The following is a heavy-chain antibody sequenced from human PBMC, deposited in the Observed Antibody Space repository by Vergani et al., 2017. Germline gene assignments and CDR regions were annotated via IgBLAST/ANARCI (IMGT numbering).Heavy chain of an antibody. V-gene: IGHV4-59*01. Sequence: QVQLQESGPGLVKPSETLSITCTVSGGPISSYYWSWIRQPPGKGLEWIGYIYYSGSTNYNPSLKSRVTISVDTSKNQFSLKLSSVTAADTAVYYCAAVPFGGYSVFWFDPWGQGTLVTVSS. D-gene: IGHD5-12*01. CDR2: IYYSGST. CDR3: AAVPFGGYSVFWFDP. CDR1: GGPISSYY. J-gene: IGHJ5*02.